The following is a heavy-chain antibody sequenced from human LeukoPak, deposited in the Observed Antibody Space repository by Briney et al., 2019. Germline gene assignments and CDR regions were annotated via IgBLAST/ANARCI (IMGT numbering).Heavy chain of an antibody. Sequence: PGGSLRLSCTASGFTFSNAGMNWVRQAPGKGLEWVGRIKTKSEGGTTDYAAPAKGRFTISRDDSKNALFLQLDSLKSDDTAMYYCTTEFKELGSFFYFYYMDVWGTGTTVTISS. CDR1: GFTFSNAG. J-gene: IGHJ6*03. CDR2: IKTKSEGGTT. V-gene: IGHV3-15*01. CDR3: TTEFKELGSFFYFYYMDV. D-gene: IGHD3-10*01.